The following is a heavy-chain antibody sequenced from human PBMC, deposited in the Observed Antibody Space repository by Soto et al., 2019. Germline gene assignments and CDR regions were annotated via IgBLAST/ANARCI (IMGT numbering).Heavy chain of an antibody. CDR1: GGSISSGGYY. Sequence: SETLSLTCTVSGGSISSGGYYWSWIRQHPGKGLEWIGYIYYSGSTYYNPSLKSRVTISVDTSKNQFSLKLSSVTAADTAVYYCAREAARPRYWFDPWGKGTLVTVSS. J-gene: IGHJ5*02. V-gene: IGHV4-31*03. CDR2: IYYSGST. D-gene: IGHD6-6*01. CDR3: AREAARPRYWFDP.